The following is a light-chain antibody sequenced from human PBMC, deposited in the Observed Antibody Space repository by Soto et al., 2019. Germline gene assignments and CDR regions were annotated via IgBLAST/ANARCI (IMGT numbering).Light chain of an antibody. CDR3: SSYTSSSLL. CDR2: DVS. V-gene: IGLV2-14*01. J-gene: IGLJ2*01. CDR1: SSDVGGYNY. Sequence: QSALTQPASVSGSPGQSITISCTGTSSDVGGYNYVSWYQQHPGKAPKLMIYDVSNRPSGVSNRFSGSKSGNTASLTISGLQAEDEADYYCSSYTSSSLLFGGGTPLTVL.